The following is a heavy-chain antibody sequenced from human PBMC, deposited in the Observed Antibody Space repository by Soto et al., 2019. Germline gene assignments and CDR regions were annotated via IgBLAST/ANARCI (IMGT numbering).Heavy chain of an antibody. J-gene: IGHJ5*02. D-gene: IGHD3-10*01. V-gene: IGHV3-11*06. CDR2: ISTSTGYT. CDR1: GFTFSDYY. CDR3: ARRPDAGSWFDL. Sequence: GRSLRLSCAASGFTFSDYYMSCIRQAPGKGLEWVSYISTSTGYTNYADSVKGRFTISRDNANHSQYLQMNSLRAEDTAVYHFARRPDAGSWFDLWGRGTQVSVS.